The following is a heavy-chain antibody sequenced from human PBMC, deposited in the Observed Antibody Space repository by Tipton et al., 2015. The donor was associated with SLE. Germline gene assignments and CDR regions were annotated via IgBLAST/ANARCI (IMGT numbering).Heavy chain of an antibody. J-gene: IGHJ6*02. Sequence: TLSLTCAVSGGSISSGDYYWSWIRQPPGKGLEWIGYMYYSGGTNYNPSLKSRVTMSVDTAKNQFSLKLTSVTAADTAVYYCARGMVTWRGAILGVDVWGQGTTVNVSS. CDR2: MYYSGGT. D-gene: IGHD2-21*02. V-gene: IGHV4-61*08. CDR3: ARGMVTWRGAILGVDV. CDR1: GGSISSGDYY.